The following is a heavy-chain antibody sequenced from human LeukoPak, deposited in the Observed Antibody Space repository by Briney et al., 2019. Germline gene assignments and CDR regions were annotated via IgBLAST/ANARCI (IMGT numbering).Heavy chain of an antibody. J-gene: IGHJ6*03. D-gene: IGHD2-8*01. CDR2: IYYSGST. CDR1: GGSISSGGYY. Sequence: SETLSLTCTVSGGSISSGGYYWSWIRQPPGKGLEWIGYIYYSGSTNYNPSLKSRVTISVDTSKNQFSLKLSSVTAADTAVYYCARGPPSYCTNGVCYGPYYYYYYMDVWGKGTTVTVSS. CDR3: ARGPPSYCTNGVCYGPYYYYYYMDV. V-gene: IGHV4-61*08.